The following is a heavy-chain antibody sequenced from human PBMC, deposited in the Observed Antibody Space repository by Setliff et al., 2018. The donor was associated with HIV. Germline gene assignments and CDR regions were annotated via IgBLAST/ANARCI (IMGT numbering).Heavy chain of an antibody. D-gene: IGHD6-25*01. Sequence: SGPTLVNPTQTLTLTCTFSGFSLSTSGVSVGWIRQPPGKTLEWLALIFWDDDKRYSPSMRSRITITKDTSKNQVVLTMTNVDNMDTATYYCAHSSASLYYYMDVWGKGTTVTVSS. CDR3: AHSSASLYYYMDV. V-gene: IGHV2-5*02. CDR1: GFSLSTSGVS. CDR2: IFWDDDK. J-gene: IGHJ6*03.